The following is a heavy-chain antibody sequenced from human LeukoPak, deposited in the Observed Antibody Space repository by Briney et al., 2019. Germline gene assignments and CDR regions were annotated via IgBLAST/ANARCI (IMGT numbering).Heavy chain of an antibody. Sequence: SETLSLTCAVSGGSISSYYWSWIRQPPGKGLEWIGYIYYSGSTNYNPSLKSRVTISVDTSKNQFSLKLSSVTAAGTAVYYCARHCSSTSCYSRWYFDLWGRGTLVTVSS. V-gene: IGHV4-59*08. CDR1: GGSISSYY. D-gene: IGHD2-2*01. J-gene: IGHJ2*01. CDR2: IYYSGST. CDR3: ARHCSSTSCYSRWYFDL.